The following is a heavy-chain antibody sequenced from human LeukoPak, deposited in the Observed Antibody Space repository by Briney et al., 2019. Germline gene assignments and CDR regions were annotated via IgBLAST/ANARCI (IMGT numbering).Heavy chain of an antibody. V-gene: IGHV1-2*02. CDR2: INPNSGGT. D-gene: IGHD5-18*01. Sequence: ASVKASCKASGYTFSGYYMHWVRQAPGQGLEWMGWINPNSGGTKYAQKFQGRVTMTRDTSISTAYMELSRLRSDDTAVYYCATEVTDWGQGTLVTVSS. CDR3: ATEVTD. CDR1: GYTFSGYY. J-gene: IGHJ4*02.